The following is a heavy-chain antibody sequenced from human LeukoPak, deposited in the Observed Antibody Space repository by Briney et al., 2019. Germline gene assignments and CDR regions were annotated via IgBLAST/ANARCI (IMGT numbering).Heavy chain of an antibody. Sequence: GESLKISCKGSGYSFTNYWIGWVRQMPGKGLEWMGIIHPRDSDTRYSPSFQGQVTISADKSISTAYLQWSSLKASDTAMYYCARRYRSGSSCYLFDYWGQGTLVTVSS. CDR1: GYSFTNYW. CDR2: IHPRDSDT. J-gene: IGHJ4*02. CDR3: ARRYRSGSSCYLFDY. D-gene: IGHD2-15*01. V-gene: IGHV5-51*01.